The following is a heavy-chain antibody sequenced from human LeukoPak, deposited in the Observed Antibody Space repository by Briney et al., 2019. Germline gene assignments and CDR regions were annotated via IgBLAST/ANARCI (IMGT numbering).Heavy chain of an antibody. CDR3: TFGSYYYYAMDV. V-gene: IGHV3-49*04. J-gene: IGHJ6*02. CDR1: GFTFGDYA. D-gene: IGHD3-16*01. CDR2: IRSKAYGGTT. Sequence: GGSLRLSCTASGFTFGDYAMSWVRQAPGKGLEWVGFIRSKAYGGTTGYAAPVKGRFTISRDDSKSIAYLQMNSLKTEDAAIYYCTFGSYYYYAMDVWGQGTTVTVSS.